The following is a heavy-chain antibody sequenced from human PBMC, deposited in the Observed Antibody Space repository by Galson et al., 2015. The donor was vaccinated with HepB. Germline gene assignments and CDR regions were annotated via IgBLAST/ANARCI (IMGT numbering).Heavy chain of an antibody. D-gene: IGHD7-27*01. CDR1: GYSFTSYW. CDR2: IDPSDSYT. Sequence: QSGAEVKKPGESLKISCNGSGYSFTSYWISWVRQMPGKGLEWMGRIDPSDSYTNYSPSFQGHVTISADKSISTAYLQWSSLKASDTAMYYCARPKTGDYWYFDLWGRGTLVTVSS. CDR3: ARPKTGDYWYFDL. J-gene: IGHJ2*01. V-gene: IGHV5-10-1*01.